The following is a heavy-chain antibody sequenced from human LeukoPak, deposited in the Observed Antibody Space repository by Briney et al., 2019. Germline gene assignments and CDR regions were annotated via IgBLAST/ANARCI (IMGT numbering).Heavy chain of an antibody. Sequence: ASVKVSCKASGGTFSSYAISWVRQAPGQGLEWMGGIIPIFGTANYAQKFQGRVTITADESTSTAYVELSSLRSEDTAVYYCARYSGYEGNWFGPWGQGTLVTVSS. J-gene: IGHJ5*02. CDR1: GGTFSSYA. CDR2: IIPIFGTA. V-gene: IGHV1-69*13. D-gene: IGHD5-12*01. CDR3: ARYSGYEGNWFGP.